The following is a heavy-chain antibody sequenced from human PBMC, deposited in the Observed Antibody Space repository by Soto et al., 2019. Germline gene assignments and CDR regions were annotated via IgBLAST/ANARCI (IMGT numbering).Heavy chain of an antibody. CDR2: MYYGGSN. V-gene: IGHV4-59*02. J-gene: IGHJ4*02. CDR3: AGSSRGYDWNY. Sequence: SETLSLTCTVSGGSVNRDYWSWIRQPPGKGLEWIGYMYYGGSNNYNPSLKSRVTMSADTPKNQVSLRLSSVTTADTAVYYCAGSSRGYDWNYWGQGALVTVSS. CDR1: GGSVNRDY. D-gene: IGHD5-12*01.